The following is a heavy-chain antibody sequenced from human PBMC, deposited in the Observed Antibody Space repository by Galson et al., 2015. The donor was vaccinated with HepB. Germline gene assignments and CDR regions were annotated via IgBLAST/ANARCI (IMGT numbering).Heavy chain of an antibody. V-gene: IGHV4-61*10. D-gene: IGHD6-19*01. CDR3: ARGTGWSPEGY. Sequence: SETLSLTCSVSGASVNNGLYSWTWIRQPAGEGLEWIGRTYFSGTTDYNPSLKARVSISIDTSKNQFSLRLTAVTAADTAVYYCARGTGWSPEGYWGQGILDAVSS. CDR1: GASVNNGLYS. CDR2: TYFSGTT. J-gene: IGHJ4*02.